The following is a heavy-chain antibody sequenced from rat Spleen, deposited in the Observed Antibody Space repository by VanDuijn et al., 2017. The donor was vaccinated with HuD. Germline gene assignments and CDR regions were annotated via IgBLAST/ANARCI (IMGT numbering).Heavy chain of an antibody. V-gene: IGHV5S23*01. J-gene: IGHJ2*01. CDR2: ISPSGATT. D-gene: IGHD5-1*01. Sequence: EVQLVESGGGLVQPGRSLKLSCAASGFTFSNYDMAWVRQAPTKGLEWVTSISPSGATTNYRDSVKGRFTISRDNAESTLYLQMDSLRSEDSATFYCTTQWELYHWGQGVMVTVSS. CDR1: GFTFSNYD. CDR3: TTQWELYH.